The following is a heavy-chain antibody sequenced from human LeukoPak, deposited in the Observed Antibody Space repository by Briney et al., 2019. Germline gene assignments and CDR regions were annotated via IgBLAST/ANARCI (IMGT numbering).Heavy chain of an antibody. CDR1: GGSISSDY. D-gene: IGHD3-3*01. J-gene: IGHJ4*02. CDR2: THTSGST. V-gene: IGHV4-4*07. Sequence: SETLSLTCTVSGGSISSDYWNWIRQPAGKGLEWIGRTHTSGSTNYNPSLKSRVTISVDTSKNQFSLKLSSVTAADTAVYYCARQSGDFWSGYYPTHYFDYWGQGTLVTVSS. CDR3: ARQSGDFWSGYYPTHYFDY.